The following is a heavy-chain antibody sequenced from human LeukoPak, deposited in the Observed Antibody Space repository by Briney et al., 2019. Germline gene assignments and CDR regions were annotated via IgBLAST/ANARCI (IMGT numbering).Heavy chain of an antibody. V-gene: IGHV3-30*04. J-gene: IGHJ4*02. Sequence: PTGGSLRLSCAASGFTFSSYAMHWVRQAPGKGLEWVAVISYDGSNKYYADSVKGRFTISRDSSKNTLFLQMNRLRPEDAAVYYCAKAPVTTCRGAFCYPFDYWGLGTLVTVSS. CDR3: AKAPVTTCRGAFCYPFDY. D-gene: IGHD2-15*01. CDR1: GFTFSSYA. CDR2: ISYDGSNK.